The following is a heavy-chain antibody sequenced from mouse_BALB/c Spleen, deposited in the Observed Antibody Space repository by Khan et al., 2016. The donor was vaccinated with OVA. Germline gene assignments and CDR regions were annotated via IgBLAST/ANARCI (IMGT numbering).Heavy chain of an antibody. CDR3: ARSKYRAKY. Sequence: VQLQESGPGLVAPSQSLSITCTVYGYYLTRSGVHWVRQPPGKGLEWLGLIWAGGSTNYNWALMSRLSISIDNSNSLAFLIMNSLQTGDTALYYCARSKYRAKYWGQGTTLTVSS. J-gene: IGHJ2*01. V-gene: IGHV2-9*02. CDR2: IWAGGST. CDR1: GYYLTRSG.